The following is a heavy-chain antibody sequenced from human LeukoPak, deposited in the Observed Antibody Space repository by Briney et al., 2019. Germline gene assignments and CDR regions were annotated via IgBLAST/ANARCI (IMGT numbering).Heavy chain of an antibody. Sequence: SVKVSCKASGGTFSSYAISWVRQAPGQGLEWMGGIIPIFGTANYAQKFQGRVTITADESTSTAYMELRSLRSDDTAVYYCARSLFSMVVPDDYWGQGTLVTVSS. J-gene: IGHJ4*02. V-gene: IGHV1-69*13. D-gene: IGHD2-15*01. CDR3: ARSLFSMVVPDDY. CDR2: IIPIFGTA. CDR1: GGTFSSYA.